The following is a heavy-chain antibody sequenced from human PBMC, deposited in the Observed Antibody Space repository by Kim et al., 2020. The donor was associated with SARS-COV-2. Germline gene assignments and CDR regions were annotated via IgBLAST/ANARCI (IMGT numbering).Heavy chain of an antibody. CDR2: IWYDGSNK. J-gene: IGHJ4*02. Sequence: GGSLRLSCAASGFTFSSYGMHWVRQAPGKGLEWVAVIWYDGSNKYYADSVKGRFTISRDNSKNTLYLQMNSLRAEDTAVYYCARDRFPSVEYYFDYWGQGTLVTVSS. CDR1: GFTFSSYG. CDR3: ARDRFPSVEYYFDY. V-gene: IGHV3-33*01.